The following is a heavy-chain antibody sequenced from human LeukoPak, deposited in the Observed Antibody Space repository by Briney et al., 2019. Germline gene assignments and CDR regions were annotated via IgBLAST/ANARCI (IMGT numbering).Heavy chain of an antibody. J-gene: IGHJ4*02. CDR3: ARGPYCSSTSCYSLYYFDY. D-gene: IGHD2-2*01. CDR1: GGTFNSYA. Sequence: SVKVSCKASGGTFNSYAISWVRQAPGQGLEWMGGIIPIFGTANYAQKFQGRVTITTDESTSTAYMELSSLRSEDTAVYYCARGPYCSSTSCYSLYYFDYWGQGTLVTVS. V-gene: IGHV1-69*05. CDR2: IIPIFGTA.